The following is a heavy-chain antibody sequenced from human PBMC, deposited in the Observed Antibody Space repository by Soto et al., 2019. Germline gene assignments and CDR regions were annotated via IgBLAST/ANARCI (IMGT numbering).Heavy chain of an antibody. CDR2: IKSDGSGT. D-gene: IGHD3-22*01. Sequence: EVQLVESGGGLVQPGESLTLSCAASGFTFSSYWMHWVRQAPGKGLVWVSRIKSDGSGTYYADSVKGRLTISRANAKNQLYLPMNSPRVEDTAVYFCARGDGHRYDGNGYPGRHWGQGTLVTVSS. CDR3: ARGDGHRYDGNGYPGRH. V-gene: IGHV3-74*01. J-gene: IGHJ4*02. CDR1: GFTFSSYW.